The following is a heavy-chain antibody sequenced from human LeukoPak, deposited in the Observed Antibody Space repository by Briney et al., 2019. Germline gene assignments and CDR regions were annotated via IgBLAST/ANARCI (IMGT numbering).Heavy chain of an antibody. CDR2: IYSDGST. V-gene: IGHV3-66*01. D-gene: IGHD3-16*01. Sequence: GSLRLSCEVSGFTVSTNYMSWVRQAPGKGLEWVSIIYSDGSTYYADSVKGRLTIFRDNSKNTLYLQMNSLRAEDTTVYYCARWGTNDAFDIWGQGTKVTVSS. J-gene: IGHJ3*02. CDR1: GFTVSTNY. CDR3: ARWGTNDAFDI.